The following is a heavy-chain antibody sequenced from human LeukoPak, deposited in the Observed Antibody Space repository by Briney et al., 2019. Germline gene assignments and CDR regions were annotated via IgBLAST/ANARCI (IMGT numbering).Heavy chain of an antibody. V-gene: IGHV4-34*01. D-gene: IGHD3-9*01. J-gene: IGHJ4*02. CDR1: GGSFSGYY. CDR3: ARRGIGYDILTGYYCYFDY. Sequence: SETLSLTCAVYGGSFSGYYWSWIRHPPGRGREWIGEINHRGSPNYNPSLKSRVTISVDTSKNQFSLKLSSVTAADTAVYYCARRGIGYDILTGYYCYFDYWGQGTLVTVSS. CDR2: INHRGSP.